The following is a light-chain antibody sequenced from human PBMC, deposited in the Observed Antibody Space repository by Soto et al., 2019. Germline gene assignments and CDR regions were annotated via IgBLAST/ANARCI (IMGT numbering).Light chain of an antibody. V-gene: IGKV1-39*01. CDR3: QHSYSSPPWT. CDR1: QSISTY. CDR2: RAS. J-gene: IGKJ1*01. Sequence: DIPMTQSPSSLSASVGDRVTISCRASQSISTYLNWYQQKPGTAPRLLIYRASTVKTGVPPRFSGSGSGRDFTLTISSLRPDDIATYFCQHSYSSPPWTFGPGTKVEVK.